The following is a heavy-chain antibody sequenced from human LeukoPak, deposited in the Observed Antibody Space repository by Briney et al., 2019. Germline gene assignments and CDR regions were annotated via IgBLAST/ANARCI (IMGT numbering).Heavy chain of an antibody. J-gene: IGHJ4*02. CDR1: GFIFSDHW. CDR3: VVGGSPGY. CDR2: ISTDGYTT. V-gene: IGHV3-74*01. Sequence: GGSLRLSCAASGFIFSDHWMHWVRQAPGKGLVWVSRISTDGYTTDYADFVQGRFTASRDNTKNTWSLEMNSLRAEDTAVYYCVVGGSPGYWGQGTLVTVSS. D-gene: IGHD2-15*01.